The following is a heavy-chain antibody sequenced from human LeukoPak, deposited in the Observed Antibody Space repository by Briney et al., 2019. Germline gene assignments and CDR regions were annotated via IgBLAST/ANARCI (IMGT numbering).Heavy chain of an antibody. CDR1: GFTFSSYA. D-gene: IGHD3-9*01. J-gene: IGHJ5*01. CDR3: VRDWDHFDFDS. V-gene: IGHV3-74*01. CDR2: IKGDGSHT. Sequence: GGSLRLPCAASGFTFSSYAMSWVRQAPGKGLVWVSRIKGDGSHTIYADSVKGRFTISRDNAKNTLYLQMKSLRAEDTAVYYCVRDWDHFDFDSWGLGTLVTVSS.